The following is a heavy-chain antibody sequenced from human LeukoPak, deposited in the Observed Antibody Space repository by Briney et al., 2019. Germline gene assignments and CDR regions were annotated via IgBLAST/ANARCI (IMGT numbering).Heavy chain of an antibody. CDR1: TGPIISHY. J-gene: IGHJ6*03. CDR3: VRDALEGYYSYYYMDV. V-gene: IGHV4-59*11. D-gene: IGHD1-1*01. Sequence: SENLSLTCSVATGPIISHYWSWIRQPQGKGLEWIGYTSNSGSTDYNPSLRSEATISMNTSKNQFSLKLSSVAAADSAVYYCVRDALEGYYSYYYMDVWGRGTTVTVSS. CDR2: TSNSGST.